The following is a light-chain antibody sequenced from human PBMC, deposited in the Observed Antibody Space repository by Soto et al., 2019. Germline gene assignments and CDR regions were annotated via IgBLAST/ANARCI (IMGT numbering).Light chain of an antibody. Sequence: DIQMTQSPSSLSASVGDRVTITCRASQNIRTFLNWYQQKPGRAPNLLIYASSTLQGGVPSRFSGSGSGTEFTLTISRLQSEDFATYYCQQSTSVPFTFGGGTKVDIK. CDR1: QNIRTF. CDR3: QQSTSVPFT. J-gene: IGKJ4*01. V-gene: IGKV1-39*01. CDR2: ASS.